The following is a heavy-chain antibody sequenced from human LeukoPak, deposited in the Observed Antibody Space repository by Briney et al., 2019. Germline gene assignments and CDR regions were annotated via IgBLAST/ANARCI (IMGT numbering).Heavy chain of an antibody. CDR3: ARDLSRWELDY. D-gene: IGHD1-26*01. J-gene: IGHJ4*02. Sequence: GGSLRLSCAAPGFTFSDYYMSWIRQAPGKGLEWVSYISSSTSYTSYADSVKGRFTISRDNAKNSLFLQMNSLRAEDTAVYYCARDLSRWELDYWGQGTLVTVSS. CDR1: GFTFSDYY. CDR2: ISSSTSYT. V-gene: IGHV3-11*05.